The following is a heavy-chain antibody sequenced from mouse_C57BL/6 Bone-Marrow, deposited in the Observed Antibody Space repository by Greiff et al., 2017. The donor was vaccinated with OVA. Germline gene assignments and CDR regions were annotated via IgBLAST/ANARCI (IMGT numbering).Heavy chain of an antibody. V-gene: IGHV1-80*01. CDR3: ARWPYYYAMDY. CDR2: IYPGDGDT. J-gene: IGHJ4*01. CDR1: GYAFSSYW. Sequence: VQLQQSGAELVKPGASVKISCKASGYAFSSYWMNWVKQRPGKGLEWIGQIYPGDGDTNYNGKFKGKATLTADKSSSTAYMQLSSLTSEDSAVYFCARWPYYYAMDYWGQGTSVTVSS.